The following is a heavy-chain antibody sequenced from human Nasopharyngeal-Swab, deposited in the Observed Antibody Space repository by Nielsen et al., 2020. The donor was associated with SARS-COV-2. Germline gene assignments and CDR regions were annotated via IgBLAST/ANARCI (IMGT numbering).Heavy chain of an antibody. CDR2: MKPSGRT. V-gene: IGHV4-34*01. Sequence: SETLSLTCAVYGGSFSGYHWSWIRQPPGKGLEWIGEMKPSGRTNYSPSPKSRVAISIDASKNQFFLNLTSVTAADTAVYYCAGHPVDFDYWGQGTLVTVSS. CDR3: AGHPVDFDY. D-gene: IGHD6-19*01. J-gene: IGHJ4*02. CDR1: GGSFSGYH.